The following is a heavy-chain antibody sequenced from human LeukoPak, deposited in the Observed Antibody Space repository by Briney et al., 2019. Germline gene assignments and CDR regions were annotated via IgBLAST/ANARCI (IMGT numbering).Heavy chain of an antibody. CDR1: GFTFSYYG. V-gene: IGHV3-30*18. CDR2: ISYYGGNQ. Sequence: PGGSLRLSCAASGFTFSYYGMHWVRQAPGKGLEWVAVISYYGGNQYYVDSVKGRFTISRGNSKNTLYLQMISLRVEDTAVYYCAKSESGYNDYVSGGFDYWGQGTLVTVSS. CDR3: AKSESGYNDYVSGGFDY. D-gene: IGHD5-12*01. J-gene: IGHJ4*02.